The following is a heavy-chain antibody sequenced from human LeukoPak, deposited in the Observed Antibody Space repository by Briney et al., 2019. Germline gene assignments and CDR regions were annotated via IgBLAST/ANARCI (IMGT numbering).Heavy chain of an antibody. CDR2: INPNSGGT. CDR3: ARSTYYYGSGSPYYFDY. D-gene: IGHD3-10*01. J-gene: IGHJ4*02. Sequence: GASVKVSCKASGYTFTGYYMHWVRQAPGQGLEWMGWINPNSGGTNYAQKFQGRVTMTRDTSISTAYMEPSRLRSDDTAVYYCARSTYYYGSGSPYYFDYWGQGTLVTVSS. CDR1: GYTFTGYY. V-gene: IGHV1-2*02.